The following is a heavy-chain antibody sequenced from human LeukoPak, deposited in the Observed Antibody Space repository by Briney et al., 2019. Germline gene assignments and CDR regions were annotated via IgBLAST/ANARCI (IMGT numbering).Heavy chain of an antibody. CDR1: RFTFSSYG. J-gene: IGHJ4*02. Sequence: PGGSLRLSCAASRFTFSSYGMHWVRQAPGKGLEWVALISYDGSNKYYADSVKGRFTISRDNSKNTLYLQMNSLRAEDTAVYYCARDAAAAVAGMIDYWGQGTLVTVSS. D-gene: IGHD6-19*01. V-gene: IGHV3-30*03. CDR2: ISYDGSNK. CDR3: ARDAAAAVAGMIDY.